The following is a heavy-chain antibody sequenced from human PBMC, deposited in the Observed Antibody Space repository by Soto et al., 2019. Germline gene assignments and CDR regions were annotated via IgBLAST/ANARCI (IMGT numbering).Heavy chain of an antibody. J-gene: IGHJ5*02. CDR3: AISPNYYGSGSSPWWFDP. CDR1: GYSFTSYW. CDR2: IDPSDSYT. Sequence: PGESLKISCKGSGYSFTSYWISWVRQMPGKGLEWMGRIDPSDSYTNYSPSFQGHVTISADKSISTAYLQWSSLKASDTAMYYCAISPNYYGSGSSPWWFDPWGQGTLVTVSS. V-gene: IGHV5-10-1*01. D-gene: IGHD3-10*01.